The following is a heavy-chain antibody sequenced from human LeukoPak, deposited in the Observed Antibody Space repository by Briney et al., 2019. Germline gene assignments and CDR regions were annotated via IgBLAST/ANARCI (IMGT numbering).Heavy chain of an antibody. Sequence: SETLSLTCAVSGGSISSSHWWSWVRQPPRKGLELTGEIYHSGSTNYNPSLKSRVTISVDKSKNHFSLKLSSVTAADTAVYYCARAPVTTPYYFDYWGQGTLVTVSS. CDR1: GGSISSSHW. V-gene: IGHV4-4*02. J-gene: IGHJ4*02. CDR2: IYHSGST. CDR3: ARAPVTTPYYFDY. D-gene: IGHD4-17*01.